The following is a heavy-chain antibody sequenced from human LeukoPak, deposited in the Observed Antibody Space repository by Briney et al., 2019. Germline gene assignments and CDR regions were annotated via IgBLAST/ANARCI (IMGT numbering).Heavy chain of an antibody. CDR2: INPNSGGT. CDR3: AGKLDYYDSSAYDL. CDR1: GYTFTGYY. J-gene: IGHJ2*01. V-gene: IGHV1-2*06. D-gene: IGHD3-22*01. Sequence: ASVKVSCKASGYTFTGYYMHWVRQAPGQGLEWMGRINPNSGGTNYAQKFQGRVTMTRDTSISTAYMELSRLRSDDTAVYYCAGKLDYYDSSAYDLWGRGTLVTVSS.